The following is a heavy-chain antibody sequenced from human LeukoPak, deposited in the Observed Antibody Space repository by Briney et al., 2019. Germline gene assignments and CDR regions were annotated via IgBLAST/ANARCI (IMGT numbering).Heavy chain of an antibody. Sequence: GESLKISCKGSGYTFTSKWIGWVRQMPGKGLEWMAIIYPANSDTRYSPSFQGQVTISADKSISTAYLQWSSLKASDTAMYYCARPACSSTSCYLYFQHWGQGTLVTVSS. V-gene: IGHV5-51*01. CDR3: ARPACSSTSCYLYFQH. D-gene: IGHD2-2*01. CDR1: GYTFTSKW. J-gene: IGHJ1*01. CDR2: IYPANSDT.